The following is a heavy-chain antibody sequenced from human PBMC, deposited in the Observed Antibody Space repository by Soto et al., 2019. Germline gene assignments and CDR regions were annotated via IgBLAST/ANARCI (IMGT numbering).Heavy chain of an antibody. Sequence: GGSLRLSCAASGFTFSSYWMSWVRRAPGKGLEWVANIKQDGSEKYYVDSVKGRFTISRDNAKNSLYLQMNSLRAEDTAVYYCARAMRGQPYSSFDYWGQGTLVTVSS. D-gene: IGHD6-13*01. CDR2: IKQDGSEK. V-gene: IGHV3-7*01. CDR3: ARAMRGQPYSSFDY. J-gene: IGHJ4*02. CDR1: GFTFSSYW.